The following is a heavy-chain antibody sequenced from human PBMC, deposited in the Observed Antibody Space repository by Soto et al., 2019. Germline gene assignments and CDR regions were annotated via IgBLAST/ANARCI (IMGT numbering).Heavy chain of an antibody. CDR3: ARQLISSGSSRMDV. D-gene: IGHD3-10*01. J-gene: IGHJ6*02. CDR1: GGSISSSSYY. Sequence: PSETLSLTCTVSGGSISSSSYYWGWIRQPPGKGLEWIGSIYYSGSTYYNPSLKSRVTISVDTSKNQFSLKLSSVTAADTAVYYCARQLISSGSSRMDVWGQGTTVTVSS. CDR2: IYYSGST. V-gene: IGHV4-39*01.